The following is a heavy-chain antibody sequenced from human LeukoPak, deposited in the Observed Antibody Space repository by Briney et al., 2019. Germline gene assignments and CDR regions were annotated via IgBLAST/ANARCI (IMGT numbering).Heavy chain of an antibody. Sequence: ASVKVSCKASGYTFTGYYMHWVRQAPGQGLEWMGWINPNSGGTNYAQKFQGRVTMTRDTSISTAYMELSRLRSDDTAVYYCARDQGYYGSGASPWFDPWGQGTLVTVSS. CDR3: ARDQGYYGSGASPWFDP. V-gene: IGHV1-2*02. J-gene: IGHJ5*02. D-gene: IGHD3-10*01. CDR2: INPNSGGT. CDR1: GYTFTGYY.